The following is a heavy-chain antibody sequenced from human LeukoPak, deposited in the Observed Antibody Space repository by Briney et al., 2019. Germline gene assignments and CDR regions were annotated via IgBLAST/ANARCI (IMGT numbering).Heavy chain of an antibody. CDR1: GVSINGRY. Sequence: SETLSLTCIVSGVSINGRYWGWIRQPAGKGLEWIGHIYSSGSTYYNPSLKSRVPMSVDTSANHFYLRLTSVTAADTALYYCARRWTVENTFDVWGQGTMVTVSS. CDR2: IYSSGST. CDR3: ARRWTVENTFDV. D-gene: IGHD3/OR15-3a*01. J-gene: IGHJ3*01. V-gene: IGHV4-4*07.